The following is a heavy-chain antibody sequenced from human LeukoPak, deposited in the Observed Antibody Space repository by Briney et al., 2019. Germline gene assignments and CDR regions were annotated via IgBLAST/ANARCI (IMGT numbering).Heavy chain of an antibody. D-gene: IGHD3-10*01. CDR1: GFTFSSYA. CDR3: AKRFNLYYYGSGSYYDY. Sequence: GGSLRLSCAASGFTFSSYAMHWVRQAPGKGLEWVAVISYDGSNKYYADSVKGRFTISRDNSKNTLYLQMNSLRAEDTAVYYCAKRFNLYYYGSGSYYDYWGQGTLVTVSS. V-gene: IGHV3-30-3*02. CDR2: ISYDGSNK. J-gene: IGHJ4*02.